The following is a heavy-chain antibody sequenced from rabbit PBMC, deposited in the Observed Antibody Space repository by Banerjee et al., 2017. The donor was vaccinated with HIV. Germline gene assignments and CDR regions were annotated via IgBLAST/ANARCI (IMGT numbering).Heavy chain of an antibody. CDR2: IDPVFGST. V-gene: IGHV1S47*01. CDR1: GFDFSSYG. J-gene: IGHJ2*02. CDR3: VRDASSSGYYIDL. Sequence: QEQLVESGGGLVQPGGSLKLSCKASGFDFSSYGVSWVRQAPGKGLEWIGYIDPVFGSTYYASWVNGRFTISSHNAQNTLYLQLNSLTAADTATYFCVRDASSSGYYIDLWGPGTLVTVS. D-gene: IGHD1-1*01.